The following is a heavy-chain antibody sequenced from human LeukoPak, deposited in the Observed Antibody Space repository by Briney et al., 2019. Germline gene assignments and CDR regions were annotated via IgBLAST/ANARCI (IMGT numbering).Heavy chain of an antibody. V-gene: IGHV4-39*01. CDR1: GGSISSSSFY. D-gene: IGHD1-26*01. CDR3: ARHTDSGATTSHFDY. CDR2: IYYSGST. Sequence: SETLSLTCTVCGGSISSSSFYSGWVRQPPGKGLEWIGSIYYSGSTYYNPSLKSRVTISVDTSKNQFSLKLSSVTAADTAVYSCARHTDSGATTSHFDYWGQGTLVTVSS. J-gene: IGHJ4*02.